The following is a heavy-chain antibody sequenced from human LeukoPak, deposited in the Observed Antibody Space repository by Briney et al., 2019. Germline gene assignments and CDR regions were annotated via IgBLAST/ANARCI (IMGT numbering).Heavy chain of an antibody. Sequence: GGSLRLSCAASGFTVSSNYMSWVRQAPGKGLEWVSVIYSGGSTYYADSVKGRFTISRDNSKNTLYRQMNSLRAEDTAVYYCARDLVGATNYWGQGTLVTVSS. CDR2: IYSGGST. CDR1: GFTVSSNY. D-gene: IGHD1-26*01. CDR3: ARDLVGATNY. J-gene: IGHJ4*02. V-gene: IGHV3-66*01.